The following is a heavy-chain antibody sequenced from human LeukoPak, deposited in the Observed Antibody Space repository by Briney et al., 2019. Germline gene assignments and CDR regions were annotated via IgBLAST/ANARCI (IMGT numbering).Heavy chain of an antibody. CDR1: GFTFSSYA. CDR2: IGGSGGST. Sequence: GGSLRLSCAASGFTFSSYAMTWVRQAPGKGLEWVSGIGGSGGSTYYADSVKGRFAISRDNSKNTLYLQMNSLRAEDTAIYYCAKANYYGSGSFYSESASFDYWGQGTLVTVSS. CDR3: AKANYYGSGSFYSESASFDY. D-gene: IGHD3-10*01. V-gene: IGHV3-23*01. J-gene: IGHJ4*02.